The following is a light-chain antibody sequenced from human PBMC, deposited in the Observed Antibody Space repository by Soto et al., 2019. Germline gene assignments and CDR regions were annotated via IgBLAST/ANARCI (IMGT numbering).Light chain of an antibody. V-gene: IGLV1-51*01. Sequence: QSALTQPPSVSAAPGQTVTISCSGSGSTIGTNSVSWYQQILGTASKLLIFDNSKRPSGIPYRFSGSKSGGSATLTIAGLQTGDEGDYFCTSWHNSLRGVVFGGGTQLTVL. CDR1: GSTIGTNS. CDR2: DNS. J-gene: IGLJ2*01. CDR3: TSWHNSLRGVV.